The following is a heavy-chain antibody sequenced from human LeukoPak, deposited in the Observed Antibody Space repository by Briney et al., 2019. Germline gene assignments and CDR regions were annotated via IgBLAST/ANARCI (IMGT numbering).Heavy chain of an antibody. CDR1: GITLSNYG. D-gene: IGHD3-22*01. Sequence: GGSLRLSCAVSGITLSNYGMSWVRQAPGKGLEWVAGISDSGGRRNYADSVKGRFTISRDNPKNTLYLQMNSLRAEHTGVYFCAKRGVVIRVILVGFHKEAYYFDSWGQGALVTVSS. J-gene: IGHJ4*02. CDR2: ISDSGGRR. V-gene: IGHV3-23*01. CDR3: AKRGVVIRVILVGFHKEAYYFDS.